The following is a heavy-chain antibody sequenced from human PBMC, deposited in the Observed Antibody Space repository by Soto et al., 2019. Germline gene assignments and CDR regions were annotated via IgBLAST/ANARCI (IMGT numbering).Heavy chain of an antibody. V-gene: IGHV4-39*01. J-gene: IGHJ6*02. CDR2: IYYSGST. Sequence: PSETLSLTCTVSGGSISSSSYYWGWIRQPPGKGLEWIGSIYYSGSTYYNPSLKSRVTISVDTSKNQFSLKLSSVTAADTAVYYCARQVWSGYYAQPSYYYYYYGMDLWAQGTTVTVSS. CDR3: ARQVWSGYYAQPSYYYYYYGMDL. D-gene: IGHD3-3*01. CDR1: GGSISSSSYY.